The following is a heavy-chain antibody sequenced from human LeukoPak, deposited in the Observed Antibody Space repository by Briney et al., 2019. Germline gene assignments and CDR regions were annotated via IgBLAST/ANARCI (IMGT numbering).Heavy chain of an antibody. CDR3: AKRGVVIRVILVGFHKEAYYFDS. CDR2: ISSSSDSI. Sequence: PGGSLRLSCAASGFTFSTYGMTWVRQAPGKGLEWISYISSSSDSIKYADSVKGRFTSSRDNPKNTLYLQMNSLRAEDTAVYFCAKRGVVIRVILVGFHKEAYYFDSWGQGALVTVSS. D-gene: IGHD3-22*01. CDR1: GFTFSTYG. J-gene: IGHJ4*02. V-gene: IGHV3-48*01.